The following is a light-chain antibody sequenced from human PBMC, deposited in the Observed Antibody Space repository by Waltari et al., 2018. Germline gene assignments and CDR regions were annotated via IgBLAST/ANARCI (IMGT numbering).Light chain of an antibody. J-gene: IGLJ2*01. Sequence: QTVVTQEPSVTVSPGGTVTITCGSSPGTVNRSYHPNWFQRKPGQAPRALIYSTTIQTSRTPAGFSGSRLGGKAALTLSAVQPEDEAEYFCLLYYGGVVLIGGGTKLTVL. CDR3: LLYYGGVVL. CDR2: STT. V-gene: IGLV7-43*01. CDR1: PGTVNRSYH.